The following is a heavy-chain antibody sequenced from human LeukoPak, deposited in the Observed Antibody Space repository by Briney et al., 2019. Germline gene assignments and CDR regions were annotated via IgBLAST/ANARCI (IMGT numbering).Heavy chain of an antibody. J-gene: IGHJ4*02. CDR3: ARGRVTNRITIYY. CDR2: MNPNSGNT. D-gene: IGHD3-3*01. CDR1: GYTFTSYD. Sequence: GASVKVSCKASGYTFTSYDTNWVRQATGQGLEWMGWMNPNSGNTGYAQKFQGRVTMTRNTSISTAYMELSSLRSEDTAVYYCARGRVTNRITIYYWGQGTLVTVSS. V-gene: IGHV1-8*01.